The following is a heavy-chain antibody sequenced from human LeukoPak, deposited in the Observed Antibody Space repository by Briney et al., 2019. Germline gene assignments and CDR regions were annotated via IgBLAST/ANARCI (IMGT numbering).Heavy chain of an antibody. CDR3: ARQSMTGNERGDDAFDI. D-gene: IGHD3-9*01. Sequence: ASVKVSCKASAYTFSRYGISWVRQAPGQGLEWMGWISAHNGNTNYAQKFQGRVAMTTDTSTSTAYMELRSLRSDDTAVYYCARQSMTGNERGDDAFDIWGQGTMVTVSS. J-gene: IGHJ3*02. V-gene: IGHV1-18*01. CDR2: ISAHNGNT. CDR1: AYTFSRYG.